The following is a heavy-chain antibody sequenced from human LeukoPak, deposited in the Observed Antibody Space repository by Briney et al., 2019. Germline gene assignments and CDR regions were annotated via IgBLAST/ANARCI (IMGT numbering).Heavy chain of an antibody. CDR3: AREPIAAAGTLGDY. V-gene: IGHV3-53*01. CDR2: IYSGGST. J-gene: IGHJ4*02. CDR1: GLTASGNN. Sequence: GGSLNPSWEPPGLTASGNNISGVGRAPGGGWGWGSVIYSGGSTYYADSVKGRFTISIDNSKNTLYPQMSSLRAEDTAVYYCAREPIAAAGTLGDYWGQGTLVTVSS. D-gene: IGHD6-13*01.